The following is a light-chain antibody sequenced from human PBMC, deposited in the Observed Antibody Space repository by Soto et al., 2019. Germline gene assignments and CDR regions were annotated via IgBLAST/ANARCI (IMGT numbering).Light chain of an antibody. J-gene: IGLJ2*01. CDR2: SNN. V-gene: IGLV1-44*01. CDR3: APWDDSLNGVV. CDR1: SSNIGSNT. Sequence: QSVLTQPPSASGTPGQRVTISCSGSSSNIGSNTVNWYQQLPGTAPKLLIYSNNQRPSGVPDRFSGSKSGTSASLAISGLQSEDEADYYCAPWDDSLNGVVFGGGTQQTVL.